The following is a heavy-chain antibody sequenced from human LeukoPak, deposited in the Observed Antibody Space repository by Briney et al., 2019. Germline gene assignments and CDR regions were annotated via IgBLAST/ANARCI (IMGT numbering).Heavy chain of an antibody. J-gene: IGHJ4*02. CDR1: GYTFTSYD. D-gene: IGHD3-9*01. V-gene: IGHV1-8*02. Sequence: GASVKVSCKASGYTFTSYDINWVRQATGQGLEWMGWMNPNSGNTGYAQKFQGRVTMTRDTSISTAYMELSRLRSDDTAVYYCARVSYKFDWLLAFDYWGQGTLVTVSS. CDR3: ARVSYKFDWLLAFDY. CDR2: MNPNSGNT.